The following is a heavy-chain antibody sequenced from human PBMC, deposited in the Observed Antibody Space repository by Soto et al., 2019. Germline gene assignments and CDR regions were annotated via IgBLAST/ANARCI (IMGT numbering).Heavy chain of an antibody. V-gene: IGHV3-30-3*01. J-gene: IGHJ4*02. CDR3: ARDYSSYGPFDY. CDR2: ISYDGSNK. Sequence: GGSLRLSCAASGFTFSSCAMHWVRQAPGKGLEWVAVISYDGSNKYYADSVKGRFTISRDNAKNSLYLQMNSLRAEDTAVYYCARDYSSYGPFDYWGQGTLVTVSS. D-gene: IGHD5-18*01. CDR1: GFTFSSCA.